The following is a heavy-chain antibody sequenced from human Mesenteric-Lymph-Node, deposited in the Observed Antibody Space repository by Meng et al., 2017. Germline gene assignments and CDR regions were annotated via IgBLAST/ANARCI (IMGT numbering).Heavy chain of an antibody. J-gene: IGHJ4*02. D-gene: IGHD5-12*01. CDR3: ARESAYDKYDY. CDR2: ISKSGDII. CDR1: GFTFSSYA. V-gene: IGHV3-48*03. Sequence: GGSLRLSCAASGFTFSSYAMSWVRQAPGKGLEWISYISKSGDIINYADSVEGRFTISRDNAKNSLYLQMNSLRGEDTAVYYCARESAYDKYDYWGQGTLVTVSS.